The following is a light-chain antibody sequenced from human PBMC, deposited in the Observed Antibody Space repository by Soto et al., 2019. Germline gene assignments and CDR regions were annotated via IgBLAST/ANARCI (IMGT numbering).Light chain of an antibody. CDR1: SSNIGGNS. J-gene: IGLJ1*01. V-gene: IGLV1-51*01. CDR3: GSWDSGLSAYV. CDR2: DDN. Sequence: QSVLTQPPSVSAAPGQKVTISCSGSSSNIGGNSVSWYQQLPGTAPKLLIYDDNKRPSGIPDRFSGSKSGTSATLGITGFQTGDEADYYFGSWDSGLSAYVFGTGTKATVL.